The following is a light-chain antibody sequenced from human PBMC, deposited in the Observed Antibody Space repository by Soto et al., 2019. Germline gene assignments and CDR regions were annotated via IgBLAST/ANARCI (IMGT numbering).Light chain of an antibody. CDR2: DAS. V-gene: IGKV3-15*01. CDR3: QQYNTWPPLT. Sequence: EIVMTQSPATLSLSPGDRATLSCRASQSVSSSFAWYQQIPGQAPRLLIYDASTRATGIPARFGGSGSGTEFTLTISSLQSEGFAVYYCQQYNTWPPLTFGGGTKVELK. J-gene: IGKJ4*01. CDR1: QSVSSS.